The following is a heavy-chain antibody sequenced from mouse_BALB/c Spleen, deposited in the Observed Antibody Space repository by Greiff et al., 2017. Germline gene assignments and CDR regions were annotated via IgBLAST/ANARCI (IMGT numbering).Heavy chain of an antibody. CDR2: ISSGSSTI. D-gene: IGHD2-4*01. CDR3: ARGDYDAY. V-gene: IGHV5-17*02. CDR1: GFTFSSFG. J-gene: IGHJ3*01. Sequence: EVQGVESGGGLVQPGGSRKLSCAASGFTFSSFGMHWVRQAPEKGLEWVAYISSGSSTIYYADTVKGRFTISRDNPKNTLFLQMTSLRSEDTAMYYCARGDYDAYWGQGTLVTVSA.